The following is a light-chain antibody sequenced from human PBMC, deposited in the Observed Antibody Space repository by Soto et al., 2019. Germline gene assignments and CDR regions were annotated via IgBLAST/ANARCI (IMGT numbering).Light chain of an antibody. CDR2: GAS. CDR1: KTRTSNY. J-gene: IGKJ2*01. Sequence: EIVLTQSPGTLSLSPGERATLSCRSSKTRTSNYLAWYQQKPGQTPRLLIHGASRRATGIPDRFSGSGSGTDFTLTISRLEPEDFAVYYCQQYESSPPSYTFGQGTKLEIK. CDR3: QQYESSPPSYT. V-gene: IGKV3-20*01.